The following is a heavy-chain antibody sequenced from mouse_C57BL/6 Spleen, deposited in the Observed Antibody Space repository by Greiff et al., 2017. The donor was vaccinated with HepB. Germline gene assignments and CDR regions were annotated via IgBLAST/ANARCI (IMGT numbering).Heavy chain of an antibody. D-gene: IGHD1-2*01. CDR1: GYAFSSSW. J-gene: IGHJ3*01. CDR2: IYPGDGDT. CDR3: ASPSDLLRPFAY. Sequence: QVHVKQSGPELVKPGASVKISCKASGYAFSSSWMNWVKQRPGKGLEWIGRIYPGDGDTNYNGKFKGKATLTADKSSSTAYMQLSSLTSEDSAVYFCASPSDLLRPFAYWGQGTLVTVSA. V-gene: IGHV1-82*01.